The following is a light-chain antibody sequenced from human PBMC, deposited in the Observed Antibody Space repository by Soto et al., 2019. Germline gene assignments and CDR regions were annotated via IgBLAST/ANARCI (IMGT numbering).Light chain of an antibody. CDR3: QQSYSTPPT. V-gene: IGKV3-20*01. CDR1: QSVDDRF. J-gene: IGKJ1*01. Sequence: IVLTQSPGTLSLSPGERATLSCRASQSVDDRFLAWYQQKLGQAPRLLVHGASTRATGIPDRFSGSGSGTDFTLIISRLGPEDFATYYCQQSYSTPPTFGQGTKV. CDR2: GAS.